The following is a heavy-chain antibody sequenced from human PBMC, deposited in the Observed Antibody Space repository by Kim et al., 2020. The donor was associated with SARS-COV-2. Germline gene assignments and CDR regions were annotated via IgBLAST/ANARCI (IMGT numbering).Heavy chain of an antibody. V-gene: IGHV2-5*02. J-gene: IGHJ3*02. CDR1: GFSLSTSGVG. Sequence: SGPTLVNPTQTLTLTCTFSGFSLSTSGVGVGWIRQPPGKALEWLALIYWDDDKRYSPSLKSRLTITKDTSKNQVVLTMTNMDPVDTATYYCAHRWGDGYYDILTGPGVAFDIWGQGTMVTVSS. CDR3: AHRWGDGYYDILTGPGVAFDI. CDR2: IYWDDDK. D-gene: IGHD3-9*01.